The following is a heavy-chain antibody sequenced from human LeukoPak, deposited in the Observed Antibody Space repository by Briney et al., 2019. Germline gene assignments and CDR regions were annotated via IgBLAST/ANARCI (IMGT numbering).Heavy chain of an antibody. CDR1: GDSISTSKSY. Sequence: SETLSLTCTVSGDSISTSKSYWGWIRQPPGKGLEWIGEIYRSGTTNYKPSLKSRLTISLDKSRNHFSLKLTSVTAADSAVYYCARRSPYSTGWSSYFDYWGQGALVTVSS. CDR3: ARRSPYSTGWSSYFDY. D-gene: IGHD6-19*01. J-gene: IGHJ4*02. CDR2: IYRSGTT. V-gene: IGHV4-39*07.